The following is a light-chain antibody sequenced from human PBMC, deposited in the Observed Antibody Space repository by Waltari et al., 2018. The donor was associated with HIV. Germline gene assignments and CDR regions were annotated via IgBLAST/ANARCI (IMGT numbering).Light chain of an antibody. CDR1: QSISAK. V-gene: IGKV3-15*01. Sequence: EIVMTQSPPTLSVSPGQRVTLSCRASQSISAKVAWYQQRPGQAPRLLIYEAATRPTGIPAMFSGSGSETEFTLTISSLQSEDFATYFCQQYDSGPRGITFGQGTMLEIK. CDR3: QQYDSGPRGIT. CDR2: EAA. J-gene: IGKJ2*01.